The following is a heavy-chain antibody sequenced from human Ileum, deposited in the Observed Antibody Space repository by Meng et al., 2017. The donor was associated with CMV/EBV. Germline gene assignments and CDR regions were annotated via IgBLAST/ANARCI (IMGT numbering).Heavy chain of an antibody. D-gene: IGHD1-20*01. V-gene: IGHV1-2*06. CDR1: GYTFTGFY. J-gene: IGHJ5*02. CDR3: ARDNFPGISPWFDP. CDR2: LHPNSGGT. Sequence: SGYTFTGFYVQWVRQAPGQGFEWMGRLHPNSGGTNYAQKFQGRITMTRDTSISTVYMELNRLRSDDTAVYYCARDNFPGISPWFDPWGQGTLVTVSS.